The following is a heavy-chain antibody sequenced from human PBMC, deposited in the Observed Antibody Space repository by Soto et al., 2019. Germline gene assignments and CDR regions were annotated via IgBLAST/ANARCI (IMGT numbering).Heavy chain of an antibody. Sequence: QVRLVQSGAEVKEPGDSVRVSCEASGYTFTAYHIHWVRQAPGQGLEWMGWINPKFGDTGYAQDFQGRVSMPSDMSISTLYLELSRRSSDDKPIYYCARDMDYYFGRGSGNGHGVWGQGTTVTVYS. CDR3: ARDMDYYFGRGSGNGHGV. D-gene: IGHD3-10*02. V-gene: IGHV1-2*02. CDR1: GYTFTAYH. CDR2: INPKFGDT. J-gene: IGHJ6*02.